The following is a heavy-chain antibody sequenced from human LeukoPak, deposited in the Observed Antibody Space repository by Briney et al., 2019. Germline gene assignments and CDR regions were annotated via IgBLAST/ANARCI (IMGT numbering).Heavy chain of an antibody. CDR3: ARARGTAMGFQH. Sequence: SVKVSCKASGGTFSSYAISWVRQAPGQGLEWTGGIIPIFGTANYAQKFQGRVTITADKSTSTAYMELSSLRSEDTAVYYCARARGTAMGFQHWGQGTLVTVST. CDR1: GGTFSSYA. V-gene: IGHV1-69*06. CDR2: IIPIFGTA. J-gene: IGHJ1*01. D-gene: IGHD5-18*01.